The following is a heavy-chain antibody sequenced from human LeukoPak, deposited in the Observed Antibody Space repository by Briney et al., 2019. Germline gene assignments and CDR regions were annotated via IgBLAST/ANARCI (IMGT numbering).Heavy chain of an antibody. D-gene: IGHD2-21*02. CDR2: MNPNSGNT. J-gene: IGHJ5*02. V-gene: IGHV1-8*01. CDR3: ARAWDLAYCGGDCYYSWFDP. CDR1: GYTFTSYD. Sequence: ASVKVSCKASGYTFTSYDINWVRQATGQGLEWMGWMNPNSGNTGYAQKFQGRVTMTRNTSISTAYMELGSLRSEDTAVYYCARAWDLAYCGGDCYYSWFDPWGQGTLVTVSS.